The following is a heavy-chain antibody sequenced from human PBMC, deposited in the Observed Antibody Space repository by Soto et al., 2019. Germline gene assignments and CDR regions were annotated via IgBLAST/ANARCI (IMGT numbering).Heavy chain of an antibody. D-gene: IGHD2-2*01. CDR3: ARVDIVVVPAASLPLWFDP. J-gene: IGHJ5*02. CDR1: GGSISSYY. CDR2: IYYSGST. Sequence: SETLSLTCTVSGGSISSYYWSWIRQPPGKGLEWIGYIYYSGSTNYNPSLKSRVTISVDTSKNQFSLKLSSVTAAATAVYYCARVDIVVVPAASLPLWFDPWGQGTLVTVSS. V-gene: IGHV4-59*01.